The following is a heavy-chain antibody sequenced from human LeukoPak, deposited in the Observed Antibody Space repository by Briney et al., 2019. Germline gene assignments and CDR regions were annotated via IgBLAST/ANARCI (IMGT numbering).Heavy chain of an antibody. CDR3: ARKPLSGGYGGTIDY. V-gene: IGHV3-30*03. D-gene: IGHD5-12*01. J-gene: IGHJ4*02. CDR1: GFTFSSYG. Sequence: PGGSLRLSCAASGFTFSSYGMHWVRQAPGKGLEWVAVISYDGSNKYYADSVKGRFTISRDNAKNKLYLRMNSLRAEDTAIYYCARKPLSGGYGGTIDYWGQGTLVTVSS. CDR2: ISYDGSNK.